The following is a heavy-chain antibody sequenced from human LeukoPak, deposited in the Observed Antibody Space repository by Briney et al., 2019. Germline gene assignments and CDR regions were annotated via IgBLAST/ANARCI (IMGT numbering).Heavy chain of an antibody. J-gene: IGHJ4*02. CDR2: IRGDGGST. CDR1: GFTFDDYA. D-gene: IGHD5-18*01. Sequence: PGGSLRLSCAASGFTFDDYAMHWVRQAPGKGLEWVSLIRGDGGSTYYADSVKGRFTISRDNNKNSLYLQMNSLRTEDTAFYYCAEDIGGYSYAADYWGQGTLVTVSS. CDR3: AEDIGGYSYAADY. V-gene: IGHV3-43*02.